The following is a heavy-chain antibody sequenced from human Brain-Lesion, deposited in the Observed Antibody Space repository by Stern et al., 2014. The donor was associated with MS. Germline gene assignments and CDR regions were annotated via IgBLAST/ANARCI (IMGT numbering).Heavy chain of an antibody. Sequence: VQLVESGPGLVKPSQTLPLTCTVSGGSINSGGYYWSWIRQYPGKGLEWIGYIYYPGGAYYDPSLKSRLSMSIDTSKNQFSLNLNSVTAADTAVYYCARGARYSDSSGYYFYFDYWGQGTLVTVSS. V-gene: IGHV4-31*03. CDR3: ARGARYSDSSGYYFYFDY. CDR2: IYYPGGA. D-gene: IGHD3-22*01. J-gene: IGHJ4*02. CDR1: GGSINSGGYY.